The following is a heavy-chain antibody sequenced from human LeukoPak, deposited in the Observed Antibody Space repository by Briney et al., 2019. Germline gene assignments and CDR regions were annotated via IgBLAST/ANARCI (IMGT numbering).Heavy chain of an antibody. CDR2: ISYDGRNK. D-gene: IGHD3-16*02. Sequence: GGSLRLSCAASVFSFSSYCMHWVRQAPDRGRWWGAVISYDGRNKYYADSLKGRFTISRYNSKNTLYLQMNSLRAEDTAVYYCAKDLLYPDVWGSYRLNLLDYWGQGNPVTASS. CDR3: AKDLLYPDVWGSYRLNLLDY. J-gene: IGHJ4*02. CDR1: VFSFSSYC. V-gene: IGHV3-30*18.